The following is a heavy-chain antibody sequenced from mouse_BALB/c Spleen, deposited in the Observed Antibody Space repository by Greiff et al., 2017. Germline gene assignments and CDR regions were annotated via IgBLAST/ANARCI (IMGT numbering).Heavy chain of an antibody. CDR2: ISNGGGST. Sequence: EVKLVESGGGLVQPGGSLKLSCAASGFTFSSYTMSWVRQTPEKRLEWVAYISNGGGSTYYPDTVKGRFTISRDNAKNTLYLQMSSLKSEDTAMYYCARHEGGYFDYWGQGTTLTVSS. CDR3: ARHEGGYFDY. CDR1: GFTFSSYT. V-gene: IGHV5-12-2*01. J-gene: IGHJ2*01.